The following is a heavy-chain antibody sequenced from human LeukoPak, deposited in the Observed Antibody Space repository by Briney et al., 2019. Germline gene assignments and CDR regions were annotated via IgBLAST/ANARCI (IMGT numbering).Heavy chain of an antibody. D-gene: IGHD2-15*01. CDR3: ARVGTYCSGGSCYSDSYYYYMDV. J-gene: IGHJ6*03. V-gene: IGHV4-39*07. CDR2: IYYSGST. CDR1: GGSISSSSYY. Sequence: SETLSLTCTVSGGSISSSSYYWGWIRQPPRKGLEWIGSIYYSGSTYYNPSLKSRVTISVDTSKNQFSLKLSSVTAADTAVYYCARVGTYCSGGSCYSDSYYYYMDVWGKGTTVTVSS.